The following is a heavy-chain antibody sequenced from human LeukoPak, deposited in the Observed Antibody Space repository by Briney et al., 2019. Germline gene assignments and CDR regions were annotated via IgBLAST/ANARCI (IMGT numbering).Heavy chain of an antibody. CDR1: GDSVTRYY. CDR3: ARQTGYSSGWALYY. Sequence: PSETLSLTCTVSGDSVTRYYWSWIRQPPGKGLDWIGYINYSGSTNYNPSLKSRVTISVDTSKNQFSLKLSSVTAADTAVYYCARQTGYSSGWALYYWGQGTLVTVSS. J-gene: IGHJ4*02. CDR2: INYSGST. V-gene: IGHV4-59*08. D-gene: IGHD6-19*01.